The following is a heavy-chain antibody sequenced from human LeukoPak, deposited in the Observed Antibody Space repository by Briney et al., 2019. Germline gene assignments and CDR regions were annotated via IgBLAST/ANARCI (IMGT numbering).Heavy chain of an antibody. CDR3: AKEGGIVVVPAATHY. Sequence: GGSLRLSCAASGFTFSSYAMSWVRQAPGKGLEWVSAISGSGGSTYYADSVKGRFTISRDNSKNTLYLQMNSLRAEDTDVYYCAKEGGIVVVPAATHYWGQGTLVTVSS. V-gene: IGHV3-23*01. J-gene: IGHJ4*02. CDR1: GFTFSSYA. D-gene: IGHD2-2*01. CDR2: ISGSGGST.